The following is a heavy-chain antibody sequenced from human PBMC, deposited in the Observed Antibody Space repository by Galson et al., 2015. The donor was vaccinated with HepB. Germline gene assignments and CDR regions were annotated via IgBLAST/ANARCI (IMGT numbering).Heavy chain of an antibody. V-gene: IGHV3-30*04. CDR2: ISYDGNNK. D-gene: IGHD3-10*01. CDR3: ARGQGYGSGRDWYFAL. J-gene: IGHJ2*01. CDR1: GFTFSTYA. Sequence: SLRLSCAASGFTFSTYAMHWVRQAPGKGLEWVAVISYDGNNKYYADSVKGRFTISRDNSKNTLYLQMSSLRTEDTAVYYCARGQGYGSGRDWYFALWGRGTLVTVSS.